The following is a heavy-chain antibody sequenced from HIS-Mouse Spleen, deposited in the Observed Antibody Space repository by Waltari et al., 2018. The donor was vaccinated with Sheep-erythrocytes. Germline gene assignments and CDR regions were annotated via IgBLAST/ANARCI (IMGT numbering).Heavy chain of an antibody. V-gene: IGHV4-39*01. Sequence: QLQLQESGPGLVKPSETLSLTCTVSGGSIRGSSYYWGWIRHPPGKGLEWIGSIYYSGSTYYNPSLKSRVTISVDTSKNQFSLKLSSVTAADTAVYYCARLYYYDSSGYYFDYWGQGTLVTVSS. CDR3: ARLYYYDSSGYYFDY. D-gene: IGHD3-22*01. J-gene: IGHJ4*02. CDR1: GGSIRGSSYY. CDR2: IYYSGST.